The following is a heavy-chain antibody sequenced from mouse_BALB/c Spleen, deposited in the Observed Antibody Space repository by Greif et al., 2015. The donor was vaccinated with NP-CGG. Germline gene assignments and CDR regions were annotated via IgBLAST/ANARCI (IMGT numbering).Heavy chain of an antibody. Sequence: QVQLQQSGAELVKPGASVKLSCKASGYTFTSYWMHWVKPRPGQGLEWIGEIDPSDSYTSYNQKFKGKATLTVDKSSSTAYMQLSSLTSEDSAVYYCARYYGSREGFDYWGQGTTLTVSS. CDR3: ARYYGSREGFDY. CDR2: IDPSDSYT. J-gene: IGHJ2*01. D-gene: IGHD1-1*01. CDR1: GYTFTSYW. V-gene: IGHV1-69*02.